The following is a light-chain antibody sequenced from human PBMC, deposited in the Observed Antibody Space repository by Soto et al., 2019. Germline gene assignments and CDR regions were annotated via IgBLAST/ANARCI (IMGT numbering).Light chain of an antibody. CDR2: SNN. J-gene: IGLJ1*01. CDR1: SSNIGSNT. Sequence: QSVLTQPPSTSGTPGQRVTISCSGSSSNIGSNTVNWYQQLPGTAPKLLMYSNNQRPSGVPDRFSGSKSGTSASLAISGLQSEDEADYYRAAWDDSLNGLYVFGTGTKLTVL. CDR3: AAWDDSLNGLYV. V-gene: IGLV1-44*01.